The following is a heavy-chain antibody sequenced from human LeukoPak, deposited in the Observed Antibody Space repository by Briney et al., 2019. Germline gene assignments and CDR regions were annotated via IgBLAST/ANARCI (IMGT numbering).Heavy chain of an antibody. CDR3: ARDVTYYYDSSGYLEIGYYFDY. CDR1: GFTFSSYS. CDR2: ISSSSSYI. Sequence: GGSLRLSCAASGFTFSSYSMNWVRQAPGKGLEWVSSISSSSSYIYYADSVKGRFTISRDNAKNSLYLQMNSLRAEDTAVYYCARDVTYYYDSSGYLEIGYYFDYWGQGTLVTVSS. V-gene: IGHV3-21*01. J-gene: IGHJ4*02. D-gene: IGHD3-22*01.